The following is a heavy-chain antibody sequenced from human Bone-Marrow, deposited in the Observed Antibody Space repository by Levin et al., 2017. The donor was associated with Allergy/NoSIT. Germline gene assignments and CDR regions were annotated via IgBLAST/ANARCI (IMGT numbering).Heavy chain of an antibody. D-gene: IGHD2-15*01. CDR3: AKGYWSH. CDR2: ISGDSRGAT. Sequence: GESLKISCVASGFTISGDDMSWVRQAPGKGLEWISYISGDSRGATYYADSVKGRFTVSRDNSKNTLFLQMNSLRAEDTALYYCAKGYWSHWGRGTLVTVSS. J-gene: IGHJ4*01. V-gene: IGHV3-23*01. CDR1: GFTISGDD.